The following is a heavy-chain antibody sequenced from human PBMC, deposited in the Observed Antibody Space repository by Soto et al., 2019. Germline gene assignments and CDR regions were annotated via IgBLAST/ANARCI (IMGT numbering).Heavy chain of an antibody. J-gene: IGHJ4*02. CDR2: ISGYNGNT. D-gene: IGHD6-6*01. V-gene: IGHV1-18*01. CDR1: GYTFASYG. Sequence: ASVKVSCKASGYTFASYGINWVRQAPGQGLEWMGWISGYNGNTKYAQKFRGRATMTTDTSTSTAYMELRSLRSDDTALYYCARDGIAARPTPDYWGQGTLVTVSS. CDR3: ARDGIAARPTPDY.